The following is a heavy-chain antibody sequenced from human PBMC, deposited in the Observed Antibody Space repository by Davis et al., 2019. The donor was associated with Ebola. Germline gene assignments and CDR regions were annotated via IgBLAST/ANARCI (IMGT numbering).Heavy chain of an antibody. J-gene: IGHJ6*02. CDR3: ARATGVSCYYGSGSSGMDV. CDR2: ISSSGSTI. CDR1: GFTFSSYE. V-gene: IGHV3-48*03. Sequence: GESLKISCAASGFTFSSYEMNWVRQAPGKGLEWVSYISSSGSTIYYADSVKGRFTISRDNAKNSLYLQMNSLRAEDTAVYYCARATGVSCYYGSGSSGMDVWGQGTTVTVSS. D-gene: IGHD3-10*01.